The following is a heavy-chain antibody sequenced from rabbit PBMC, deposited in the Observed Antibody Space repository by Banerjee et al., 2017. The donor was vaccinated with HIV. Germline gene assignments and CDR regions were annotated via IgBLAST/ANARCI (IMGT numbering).Heavy chain of an antibody. CDR3: ARVYDDYGDLDL. CDR2: ISSGGST. D-gene: IGHD2-1*01. Sequence: QEQLKETGGGMVQPGGSLKLSCKASGFDFSSFGVSWVRQAPGKGLEWIGYISSGGSTYYASWVNGRFTSSSDNAQNTVDLQMNSLTAADTATYFCARVYDDYGDLDLWGQGTL. CDR1: GFDFSSFG. J-gene: IGHJ3*01. V-gene: IGHV1S29*01.